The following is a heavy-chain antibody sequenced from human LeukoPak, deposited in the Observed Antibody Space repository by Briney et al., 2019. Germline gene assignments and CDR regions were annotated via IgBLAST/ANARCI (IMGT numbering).Heavy chain of an antibody. J-gene: IGHJ4*02. D-gene: IGHD6-13*01. V-gene: IGHV4-59*01. CDR3: ARSRGYFDY. CDR1: GGSISSYY. Sequence: SETLSLTCTVSGGSISSYYWSWIRQPPGKGLEWIGYIYYSGSTNYNPSLQTRVTISVDTSKNQFSLKLSSVTAADTALYYCARSRGYFDYWGQGTLVTVSS. CDR2: IYYSGST.